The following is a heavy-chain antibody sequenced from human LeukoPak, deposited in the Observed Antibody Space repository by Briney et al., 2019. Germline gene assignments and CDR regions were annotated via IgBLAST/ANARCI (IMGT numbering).Heavy chain of an antibody. Sequence: ASVKVSCKASGYTFTDYHMHWVRQAPGQGLEWMGKINPSGGSTTYAQKFQGRVTMTRDTSTSTVYMELSSLRFEDTAVYYCAREGGLLWFGELMPFDYWGQGTLVTVSS. CDR3: AREGGLLWFGELMPFDY. CDR1: GYTFTDYH. D-gene: IGHD3-10*01. J-gene: IGHJ4*02. V-gene: IGHV1-46*01. CDR2: INPSGGST.